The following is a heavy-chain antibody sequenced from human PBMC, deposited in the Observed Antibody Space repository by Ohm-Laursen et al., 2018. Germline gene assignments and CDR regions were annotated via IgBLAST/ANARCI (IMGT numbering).Heavy chain of an antibody. J-gene: IGHJ4*02. CDR1: GFSFSNYG. Sequence: SSLRLSCSASGFSFSNYGMHWVRQAPGKGLEWVAVIWHDGGHKFYLDSVKGRFTISRDNSRNTLYLQMNSLRAEDTAVYYCVRDIKSCYFDYWGQGTLVTVSS. V-gene: IGHV3-33*01. CDR3: VRDIKSCYFDY. CDR2: IWHDGGHK.